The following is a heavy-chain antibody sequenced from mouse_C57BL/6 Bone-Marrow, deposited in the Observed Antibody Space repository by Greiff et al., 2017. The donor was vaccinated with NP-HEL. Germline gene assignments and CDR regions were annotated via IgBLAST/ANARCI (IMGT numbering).Heavy chain of an antibody. CDR3: GRGLVSNAFAY. CDR2: IHPNSGST. D-gene: IGHD2-13*01. V-gene: IGHV1-64*01. CDR1: GYTFTSYW. J-gene: IGHJ3*01. Sequence: VQLQQPGAELVKPGASVKLSCKASGYTFTSYWMHWVKQRPGQGLEWIGMIHPNSGSTNYNEKFKSKATLTVDKSSSTAYMQLSSLTSEDSAYYYCGRGLVSNAFAYWGQGTLVTVSA.